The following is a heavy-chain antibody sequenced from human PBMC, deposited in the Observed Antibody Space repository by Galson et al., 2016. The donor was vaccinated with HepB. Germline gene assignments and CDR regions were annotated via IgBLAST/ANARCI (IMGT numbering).Heavy chain of an antibody. CDR2: ISGDSSTI. V-gene: IGHV3-48*01. J-gene: IGHJ6*04. Sequence: SLRLSCAASGFTFSTYTMNWVRQAPGKGLEWISYISGDSSTIYYADSVKGRFTISRDNAKNSLYGQMNSLRAEDTAVYYCARDTNFELWLFRDYYGMDVWGKGTTVTVSS. CDR1: GFTFSTYT. CDR3: ARDTNFELWLFRDYYGMDV. D-gene: IGHD3-10*01.